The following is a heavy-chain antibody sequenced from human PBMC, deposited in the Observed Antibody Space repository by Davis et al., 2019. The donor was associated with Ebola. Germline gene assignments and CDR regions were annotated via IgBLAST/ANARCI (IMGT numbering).Heavy chain of an antibody. V-gene: IGHV1-2*04. CDR3: ARDGGYCSSTSCYYYGMDV. D-gene: IGHD2-2*01. CDR2: INPNSGGT. CDR1: GYTFTGYY. Sequence: ASVKVSCKASGYTFTGYYMHWVRQAPGQGLEWMGWINPNSGGTNYAQKFQGWVTMTRDTSISTAYMELSSLRSEDTAVYYCARDGGYCSSTSCYYYGMDVWGQGTTVTVSS. J-gene: IGHJ6*02.